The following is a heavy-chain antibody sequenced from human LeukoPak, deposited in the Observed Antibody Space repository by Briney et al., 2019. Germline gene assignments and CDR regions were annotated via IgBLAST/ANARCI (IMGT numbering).Heavy chain of an antibody. CDR3: TTGAEVDYDSSGYLFGIDY. CDR2: IKSKTDGGTT. Sequence: GGSLRLSCAASGFTFSNAWMSWVRQAPGKGLEWVGRIKSKTDGGTTDYAAPVKGRFTISRDDSKNTLYLQMNSLKTEDTAVYYCTTGAEVDYDSSGYLFGIDYWGQGTLVTVSS. J-gene: IGHJ4*02. D-gene: IGHD3-22*01. CDR1: GFTFSNAW. V-gene: IGHV3-15*01.